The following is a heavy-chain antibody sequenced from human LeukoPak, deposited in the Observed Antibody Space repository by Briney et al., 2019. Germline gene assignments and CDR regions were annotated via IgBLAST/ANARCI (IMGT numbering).Heavy chain of an antibody. D-gene: IGHD3-3*01. Sequence: PGGSLGLSCAASGLTFSSYTMNWVRQAPGKGLEWVSSIVAGSSDYIYYADSVKGRFTISRDNAKNSLYLQMHSLRAEDTAVYYCARVHDFWSGYYTGFDPWGQGTLVTVSS. CDR3: ARVHDFWSGYYTGFDP. J-gene: IGHJ5*02. V-gene: IGHV3-21*01. CDR2: IVAGSSDYI. CDR1: GLTFSSYT.